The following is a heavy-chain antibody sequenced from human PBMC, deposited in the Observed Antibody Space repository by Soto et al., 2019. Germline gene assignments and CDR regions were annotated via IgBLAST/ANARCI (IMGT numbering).Heavy chain of an antibody. J-gene: IGHJ5*02. V-gene: IGHV1-8*01. CDR1: GYTFTSYD. CDR3: ARGPYCSGGSCYPNWFDP. CDR2: MNPNSGNT. Sequence: GASVQVSCKASGYTFTSYDINWVRQATGQGLEWMGWMNPNSGNTGYAQKFQGRVTMTRNTSISTAYMELSSLRSEDTAVYYCARGPYCSGGSCYPNWFDPWGQGTLVTVSS. D-gene: IGHD2-15*01.